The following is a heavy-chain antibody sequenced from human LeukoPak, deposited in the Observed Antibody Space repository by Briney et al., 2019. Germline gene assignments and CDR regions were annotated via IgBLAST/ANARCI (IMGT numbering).Heavy chain of an antibody. CDR1: GFTFSSYW. CDR2: ITSTSTYI. Sequence: PGGSLRLSCAASGFTFSSYWMSWVRQAPGKGLEWVSSITSTSTYIYYADSMKGRFTISRDNAKNSLYLQMKGLRAEDTAIYYCARAGGYTSSLDSWGQGTLVTVSS. V-gene: IGHV3-21*01. CDR3: ARAGGYTSSLDS. J-gene: IGHJ4*02. D-gene: IGHD6-13*01.